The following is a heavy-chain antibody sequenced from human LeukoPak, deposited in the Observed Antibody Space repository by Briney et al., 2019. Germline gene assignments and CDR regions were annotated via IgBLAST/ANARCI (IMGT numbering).Heavy chain of an antibody. J-gene: IGHJ4*02. Sequence: GGSLRLSCAASGFTVSSNYMSWVRQAPGKGLEWVSVIYSGGSTYCADSVKGRFTISRDNSKNTLYLQMNSLRAEDTAVYYCASFGVATTPYYFDYWGQGTLVTVSS. D-gene: IGHD5-12*01. V-gene: IGHV3-53*01. CDR3: ASFGVATTPYYFDY. CDR1: GFTVSSNY. CDR2: IYSGGST.